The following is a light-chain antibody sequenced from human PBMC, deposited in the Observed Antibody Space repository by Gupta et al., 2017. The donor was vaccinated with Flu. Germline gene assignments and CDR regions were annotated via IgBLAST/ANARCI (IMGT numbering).Light chain of an antibody. V-gene: IGLV2-11*01. J-gene: IGLJ1*01. CDR1: SNDVGGSNR. Sequence: QSAPTQPRSVSGSPGQPVPISCTGTSNDVGGSNRVSWYEQRPGKAPKLILYDVTERPSGVPDRFSGSKSGNTASLTISGLQADDEADYYCSSHAGRVTWVFGTGTTVTVL. CDR2: DVT. CDR3: SSHAGRVTWV.